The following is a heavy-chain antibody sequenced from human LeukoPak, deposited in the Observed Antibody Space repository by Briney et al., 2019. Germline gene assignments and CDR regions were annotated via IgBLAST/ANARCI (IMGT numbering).Heavy chain of an antibody. Sequence: PGGSLRLSCAASGFAFSSYAMSWVRQAPGKGLEWVSGISGSDGSTNYADSVKGRFTISRENSKNTLYLQMNSLRAEDTAVYYCAKDPDCTSGICYTFFDYWGQGTLVTVSS. D-gene: IGHD2-8*01. V-gene: IGHV3-23*01. CDR2: ISGSDGST. J-gene: IGHJ4*02. CDR3: AKDPDCTSGICYTFFDY. CDR1: GFAFSSYA.